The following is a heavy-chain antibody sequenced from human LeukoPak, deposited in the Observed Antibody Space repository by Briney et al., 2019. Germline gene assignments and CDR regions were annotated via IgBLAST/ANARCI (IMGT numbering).Heavy chain of an antibody. V-gene: IGHV4-59*01. Sequence: SETLSLTCTVSGGSISTYYWSWIRQPPGKGLEWIAHIYYSGSTNYNPSLKSRVTISVDTSKNQFSLKLNSVTAADTAVYYCARAGITVSGFDYWGQGTLVTVSS. CDR3: ARAGITVSGFDY. CDR2: IYYSGST. CDR1: GGSISTYY. D-gene: IGHD3-3*01. J-gene: IGHJ4*02.